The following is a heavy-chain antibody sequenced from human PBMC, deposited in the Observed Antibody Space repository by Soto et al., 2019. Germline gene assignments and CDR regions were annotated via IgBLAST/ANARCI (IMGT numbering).Heavy chain of an antibody. V-gene: IGHV4-59*01. CDR1: YGSISSYY. J-gene: IGHJ3*02. D-gene: IGHD6-13*01. CDR2: IYYSGST. CDR3: ARRRIKIAAATLFSFDI. Sequence: SETLSHTCPFSYGSISSYYLSLILHPPFKVLELIWYIYYSGSTNYNPSLKSRVTISVDTSKNQFSLKLSSVTAADTAVYYYARRRIKIAAATLFSFDIWGQGTMVTVSS.